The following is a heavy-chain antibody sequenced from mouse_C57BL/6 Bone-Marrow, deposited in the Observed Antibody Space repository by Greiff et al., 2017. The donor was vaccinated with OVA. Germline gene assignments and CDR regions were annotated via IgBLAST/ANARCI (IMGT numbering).Heavy chain of an antibody. CDR2: SRNKANDYTT. CDR1: GFTFSDFY. CDR3: ARATGSRNVDV. V-gene: IGHV7-1*01. J-gene: IGHJ1*03. Sequence: EVKVVESGGGLVQSGRSLRLSCATSGFTFSDFYMEWVRQAPGKGLEWIAASRNKANDYTTEYSASVKGRFIVSRDTSQSILYLQMNALRAEDTAIYYCARATGSRNVDVWGTGTTVTVSS. D-gene: IGHD4-1*02.